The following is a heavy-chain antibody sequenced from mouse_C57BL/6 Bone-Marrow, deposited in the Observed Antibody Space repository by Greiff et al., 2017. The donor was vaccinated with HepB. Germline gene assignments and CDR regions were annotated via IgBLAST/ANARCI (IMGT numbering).Heavy chain of an antibody. J-gene: IGHJ2*01. V-gene: IGHV5-9*01. CDR3: ARPHDGYPFDY. Sequence: EVHLVESGGGLVKPGGSLKLSCAASGFTFSSYTMSWVRQTPEKRLEWVATISGGGGNTYYPDSVKGRFTISRDNAKNTLYLQMSSLRSEDTALYYCARPHDGYPFDYWGQGTTLTVSS. CDR2: ISGGGGNT. CDR1: GFTFSSYT. D-gene: IGHD2-3*01.